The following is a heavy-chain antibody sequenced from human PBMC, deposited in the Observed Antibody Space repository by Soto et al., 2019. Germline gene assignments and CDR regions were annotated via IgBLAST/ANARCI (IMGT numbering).Heavy chain of an antibody. J-gene: IGHJ4*02. V-gene: IGHV1-69*13. D-gene: IGHD3-22*01. Sequence: SVKVSCKASGGTFSSYAISWVRQAPGQGLEWMGGIIPIFGTANYAQKFQGRVTITADESTSTAYMELSSLRSEDTAVYYCASTYYYDSSGPPYYFDYWGQGTQVTVSS. CDR1: GGTFSSYA. CDR2: IIPIFGTA. CDR3: ASTYYYDSSGPPYYFDY.